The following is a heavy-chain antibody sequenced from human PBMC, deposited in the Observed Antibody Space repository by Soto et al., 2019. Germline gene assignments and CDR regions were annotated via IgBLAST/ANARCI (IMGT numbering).Heavy chain of an antibody. Sequence: QVQLVQSGAEVKKPGSSVKVSCKTSRDTFNKYAVNWERQAPGQGLEWMGWIIPIFSSRNYAEKFQGRVTITADDSTSTAYMELRSLRFADTAVYYCARGETYLGVWGQGTTVTVSS. J-gene: IGHJ6*02. V-gene: IGHV1-69*01. CDR2: IIPIFSSR. D-gene: IGHD3-16*01. CDR3: ARGETYLGV. CDR1: RDTFNKYA.